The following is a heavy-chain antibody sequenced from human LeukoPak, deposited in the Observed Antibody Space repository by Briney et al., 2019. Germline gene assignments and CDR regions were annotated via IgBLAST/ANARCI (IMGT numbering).Heavy chain of an antibody. J-gene: IGHJ6*02. D-gene: IGHD2-21*01. CDR2: ISSSGSTI. CDR3: ARDLIPYYYYGMDV. Sequence: GGSLRLSCAASGFTFSDYYMSWIRQAPGKGLEWVSYISSSGSTIYYADSVKGRFTISRDNAKNSLYLQMNSLRAEDTAVYYCARDLIPYYYYGMDVWGQGTTVTVSS. CDR1: GFTFSDYY. V-gene: IGHV3-11*01.